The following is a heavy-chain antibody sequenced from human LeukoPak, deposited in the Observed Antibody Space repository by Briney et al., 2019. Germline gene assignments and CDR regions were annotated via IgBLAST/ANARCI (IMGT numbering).Heavy chain of an antibody. Sequence: GGSLRLSCAASGFTFSSYAMSWVRQAPGKGLEWVSAIGTAGDTYYPGSVKGRFTISRENAKNSLYLQMNSLRAEDTAVYYCASQTGDRGYWGQGTLVTVSS. J-gene: IGHJ4*02. V-gene: IGHV3-13*01. D-gene: IGHD7-27*01. CDR2: IGTAGDT. CDR3: ASQTGDRGY. CDR1: GFTFSSYA.